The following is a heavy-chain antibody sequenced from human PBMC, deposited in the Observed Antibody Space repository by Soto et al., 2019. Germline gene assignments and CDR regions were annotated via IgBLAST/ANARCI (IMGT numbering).Heavy chain of an antibody. Sequence: QVQLQESGPGLVKPSQTLSLTCTVSGASINNGGYYWNWIRQLPGEGLEWIGYIHYSGSTYYNPSLKSRGSISADTSKNQFSLRLSLVTAADTAVYYCARDLTTTYTHYGLDVWGQGTTVTVSS. CDR3: ARDLTTTYTHYGLDV. CDR1: GASINNGGYY. CDR2: IHYSGST. J-gene: IGHJ6*02. V-gene: IGHV4-31*03.